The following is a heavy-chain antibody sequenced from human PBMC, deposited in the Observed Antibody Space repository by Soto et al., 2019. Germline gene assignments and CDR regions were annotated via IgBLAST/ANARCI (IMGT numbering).Heavy chain of an antibody. CDR2: VIPIIGEG. Sequence: QVQLVQSGAEVKEPGSSVKVSCKVSGGTFSSQTINWVRQVPGQGLEWMGSVIPIIGEGQYAQSFLVRVTIPADRSTSTAYMGLRSLTSEDPAVYYCASPAVNDLDADSSAFDIWGQGTMVTVSS. V-gene: IGHV1-69*02. CDR1: GGTFSSQT. J-gene: IGHJ3*02. D-gene: IGHD1-1*01. CDR3: ASPAVNDLDADSSAFDI.